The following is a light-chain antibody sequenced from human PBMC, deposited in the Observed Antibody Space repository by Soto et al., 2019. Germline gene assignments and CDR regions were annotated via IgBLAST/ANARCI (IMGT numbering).Light chain of an antibody. CDR1: LSVTSNF. V-gene: IGKV3-20*01. CDR2: DAS. CDR3: QQYGSSVWT. J-gene: IGKJ1*01. Sequence: EIVLTQSPGTLSLAPGERATLSCRASLSVTSNFLAWYQQKPGHAPRLLLYDASNRDTGIPDRFSGSGSGTDFSLTISRLEPEDFAVYYCQQYGSSVWTFGQGTRVEIK.